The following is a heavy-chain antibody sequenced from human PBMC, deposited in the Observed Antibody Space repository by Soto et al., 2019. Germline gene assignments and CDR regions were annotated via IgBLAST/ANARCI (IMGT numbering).Heavy chain of an antibody. D-gene: IGHD6-13*01. CDR1: GYTFTNSG. V-gene: IGHV1-18*01. Sequence: ASVKVSCKASGYTFTNSGISWVRQAPGQGLEWMGWISTDNGNTNYAQHLQGRVSITRDTSASKAYMELSSLRSEDTAVYYCAKDQGSSWYEIDYWGQGTLVTVSS. J-gene: IGHJ4*02. CDR2: ISTDNGNT. CDR3: AKDQGSSWYEIDY.